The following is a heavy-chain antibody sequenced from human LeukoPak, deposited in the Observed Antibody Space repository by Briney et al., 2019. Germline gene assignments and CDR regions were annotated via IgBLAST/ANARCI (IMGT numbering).Heavy chain of an antibody. J-gene: IGHJ6*03. CDR2: IYTSGST. V-gene: IGHV4-4*07. Sequence: SETLSLTCTVSGGSISSYYWSWIRQPAGKGLEWIGRIYTSGSTNYNPSLKSRVTMSVDTSKNQFSLKLSSVTAADTAVYYCARDQLWIYYYYMDVWGKGTTVTISS. CDR1: GGSISSYY. CDR3: ARDQLWIYYYYMDV. D-gene: IGHD2-2*01.